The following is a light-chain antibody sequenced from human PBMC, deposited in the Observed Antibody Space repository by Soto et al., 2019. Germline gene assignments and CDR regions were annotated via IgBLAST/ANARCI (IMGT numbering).Light chain of an antibody. Sequence: DIQMTQSPSSLSASIGDRVTITCRASQDIANYLAWVQQRPGRAPKSLIYSASSLHSGVPSNFSGSGSGTDFTLTINSLQPEDSATYYCQQYNAFPRTFGGGTKVEI. V-gene: IGKV1-16*02. J-gene: IGKJ4*01. CDR1: QDIANY. CDR3: QQYNAFPRT. CDR2: SAS.